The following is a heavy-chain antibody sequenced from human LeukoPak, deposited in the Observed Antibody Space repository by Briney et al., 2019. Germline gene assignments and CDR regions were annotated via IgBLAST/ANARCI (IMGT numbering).Heavy chain of an antibody. CDR1: GFTFDDYA. J-gene: IGHJ4*02. D-gene: IGHD3-22*01. V-gene: IGHV3-9*01. Sequence: GGSLRLSCAASGFTFDDYAMHWVRQAPGKGLEWVSGISWNSGSIGYADSVKGRFTISRDNAKNSLYLQMNSLRAEDTALYHCARGGWPHYYDSSAINKVGEDFDYWGQGTLVTVSS. CDR2: ISWNSGSI. CDR3: ARGGWPHYYDSSAINKVGEDFDY.